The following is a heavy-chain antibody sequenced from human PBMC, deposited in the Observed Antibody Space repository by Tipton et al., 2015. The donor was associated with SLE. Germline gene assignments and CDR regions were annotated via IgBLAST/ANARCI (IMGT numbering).Heavy chain of an antibody. CDR2: IKQDGSEK. D-gene: IGHD4-17*01. J-gene: IGHJ6*02. CDR3: ARDTVTFGMDV. V-gene: IGHV3-7*01. Sequence: SLRLSCAASGFTFSSYGMHWVRQAPGKGLEWVANIKQDGSEKYYVDSVKGRFTISRDNAKNSLYLQMNSLRAEDTAVYYCARDTVTFGMDVWGQGTTVTVSS. CDR1: GFTFSSYG.